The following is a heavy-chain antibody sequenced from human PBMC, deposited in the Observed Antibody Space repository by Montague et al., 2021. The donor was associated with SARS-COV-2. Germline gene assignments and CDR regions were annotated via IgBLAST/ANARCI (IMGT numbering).Heavy chain of an antibody. J-gene: IGHJ4*02. D-gene: IGHD3-3*01. V-gene: IGHV4-39*01. CDR1: GGSISDSSLY. Sequence: SETRSLTCTVSGGSISDSSLYWGWIRQPPGRGLEWVGSIFYNGRTYYNPSLRSRVTISVDTSKNQFSLKLTSVTASDTAVYYCAPGILERSEGEGGDYWGLGTLVTVSS. CDR2: IFYNGRT. CDR3: APGILERSEGEGGDY.